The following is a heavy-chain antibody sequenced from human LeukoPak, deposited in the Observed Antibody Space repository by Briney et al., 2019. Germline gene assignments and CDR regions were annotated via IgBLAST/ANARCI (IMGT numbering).Heavy chain of an antibody. CDR1: GGSISSSSYY. J-gene: IGHJ3*02. V-gene: IGHV4-39*01. D-gene: IGHD1/OR15-1a*01. CDR2: IYYSGST. CDR3: ARGGSGTPHGDAFDI. Sequence: PSETLSLTCTVSGGSISSSSYYWGWIRQPPGKGLEWIGSIYYSGSTYYNPSLKSRVTISVDTSKNQFSLKLSSVTAADTAVYYCARGGSGTPHGDAFDIWGQGTMVTVSS.